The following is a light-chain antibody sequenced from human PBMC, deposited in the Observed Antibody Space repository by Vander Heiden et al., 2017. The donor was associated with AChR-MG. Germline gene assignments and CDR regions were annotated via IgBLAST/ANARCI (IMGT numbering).Light chain of an antibody. V-gene: IGLV3-21*02. J-gene: IGLJ2*01. CDR1: NIWRKD. CDR2: DDS. Sequence: SYVLTQPPPVSVAPGQTARITRGGANIWRKDVPWYQQLPGQAPVLVVFDDSDRRAGIPERFSGSNSGNTATLTISRVEAGDEADYYCQVWDSSGDPDVVFGGGTKLTVL. CDR3: QVWDSSGDPDVV.